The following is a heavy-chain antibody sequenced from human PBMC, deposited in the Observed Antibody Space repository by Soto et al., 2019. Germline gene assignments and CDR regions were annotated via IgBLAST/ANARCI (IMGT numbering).Heavy chain of an antibody. CDR2: ISGSGGST. J-gene: IGHJ6*03. CDR3: AKVSGSYYYYYYMDV. V-gene: IGHV3-23*01. Sequence: GGSLRLSCAASGFTFSSYAMSWVRQAPGRGLEWVSAISGSGGSTYYADSVKGRFTISRDNSKNTLYLQMNSLRAEDKAVYYCAKVSGSYYYYYYMDVWGKGTTVTVSS. D-gene: IGHD1-26*01. CDR1: GFTFSSYA.